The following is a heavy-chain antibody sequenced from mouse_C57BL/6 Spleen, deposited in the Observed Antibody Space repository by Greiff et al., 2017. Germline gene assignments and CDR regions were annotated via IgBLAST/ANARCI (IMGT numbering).Heavy chain of an antibody. V-gene: IGHV1-15*01. J-gene: IGHJ2*01. CDR2: IEPETGGT. D-gene: IGHD1-1*01. CDR3: TGSDYVSSFYYFDY. Sequence: QVQLQQSGAELVRPGASVTLSCKASGYTFTDYEMHWVKQTPVHGLEWIGAIEPETGGTAYNQKFKGKAILTADKSSSTAYMELRSLTSDDSAVYYCTGSDYVSSFYYFDYWVQGTTLTVSS. CDR1: GYTFTDYE.